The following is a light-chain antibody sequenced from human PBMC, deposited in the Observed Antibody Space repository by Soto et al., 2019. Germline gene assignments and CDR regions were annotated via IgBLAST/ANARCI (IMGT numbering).Light chain of an antibody. CDR2: DAS. Sequence: DIQLTQSPSTLTASVGDRVTIGCRASESISYWLAWYQQKPGKAPKLLIYDASSLRSGVPSRFSGSGSGTDFTLTIDNLQHEDSATYYCQQSHSTPPTFGPGTKLEIK. CDR1: ESISYW. V-gene: IGKV1-5*01. J-gene: IGKJ2*01. CDR3: QQSHSTPPT.